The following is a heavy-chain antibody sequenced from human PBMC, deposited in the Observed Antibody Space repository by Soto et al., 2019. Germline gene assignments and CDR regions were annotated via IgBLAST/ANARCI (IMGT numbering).Heavy chain of an antibody. Sequence: SVKVSCKASGGTFSSYAISWVRQAPGQGLEWMGGIIPIFGTANYAQKFQGRVTITADKSTSTAYMELSSLRSEDTAVYYCARERRSPPNCSGGSCYLTWCQGTLVTVS. CDR1: GGTFSSYA. D-gene: IGHD2-15*01. V-gene: IGHV1-69*06. CDR2: IIPIFGTA. J-gene: IGHJ4*02. CDR3: ARERRSPPNCSGGSCYLT.